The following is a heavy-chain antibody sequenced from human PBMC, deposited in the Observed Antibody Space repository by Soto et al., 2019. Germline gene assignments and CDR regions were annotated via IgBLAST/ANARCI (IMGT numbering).Heavy chain of an antibody. CDR3: ARGGGVGVAGSAAFDM. CDR2: INPATGAA. D-gene: IGHD3-3*01. J-gene: IGHJ3*02. Sequence: QLHLVQSGAVVKKPGASVTVSCSASGYPVTAYYMHWVRQAPGRGLEWMGGINPATGAAKYTQAFRGRVPMPRDPSTSTVFMELSGLTSEDTAVFYCARGGGVGVAGSAAFDMWGQGTLVTVSS. V-gene: IGHV1-2*02. CDR1: GYPVTAYY.